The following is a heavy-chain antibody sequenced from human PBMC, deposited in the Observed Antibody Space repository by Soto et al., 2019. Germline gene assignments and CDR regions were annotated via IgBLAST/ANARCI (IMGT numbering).Heavy chain of an antibody. J-gene: IGHJ4*02. CDR1: GFTSSSYW. V-gene: IGHV3-7*01. CDR3: AREAWIYYCDY. CDR2: ISQDGSEK. Sequence: GGSLRLSCAASGFTSSSYWMSWVRQAPGKGLEWVASISQDGSEKYYVDSVKGRFTISRDNAKNSLYLQMSSLRAEDTAVYYCAREAWIYYCDYWGQGTLVTVSS. D-gene: IGHD5-12*01.